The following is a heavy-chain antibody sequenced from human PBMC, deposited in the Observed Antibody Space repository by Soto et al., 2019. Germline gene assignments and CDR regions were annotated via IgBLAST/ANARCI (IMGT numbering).Heavy chain of an antibody. CDR2: INHGGST. CDR3: VRGQWLPRGEY. Sequence: SETLSLTCTVYGGSFSGYFWTWIRQPPGRGLEWIGEINHGGSTNYNPSLKSRVTISADTSENQLSLRLTSVTAADTAVYYCVRGQWLPRGEYWGQGTLVTVSS. CDR1: GGSFSGYF. V-gene: IGHV4-34*01. J-gene: IGHJ4*02. D-gene: IGHD6-19*01.